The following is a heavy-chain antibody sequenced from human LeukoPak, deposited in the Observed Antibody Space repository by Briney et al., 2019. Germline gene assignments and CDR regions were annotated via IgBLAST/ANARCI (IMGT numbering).Heavy chain of an antibody. V-gene: IGHV4-39*01. CDR2: IYYSGST. CDR3: ALPRWEASGCNWFDP. D-gene: IGHD3-22*01. CDR1: GGSISSSSNN. Sequence: SETLSVTCTISGGSISSSSNNWDWIRQPPGKGLEWIGSIYYSGSTYYNPSLKSRVTIVVDTSKNQLSLRLSSVTAADTAVYYCALPRWEASGCNWFDPWGQGTLVTVSS. J-gene: IGHJ5*02.